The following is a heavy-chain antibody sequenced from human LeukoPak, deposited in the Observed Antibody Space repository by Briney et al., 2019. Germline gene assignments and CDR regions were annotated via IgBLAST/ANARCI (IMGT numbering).Heavy chain of an antibody. CDR1: GGSFSGYY. V-gene: IGHV4-34*01. D-gene: IGHD3-10*01. CDR2: INHSGST. Sequence: SETLSLTCAVYGGSFSGYYWSWIRQPPGKGLEWIGEINHSGSTNYSPSLKSRVTISLDTSRNQFSLKLNSVTAADTAVYYCAKSNGYGLIDIWGQGTMVTVSS. CDR3: AKSNGYGLIDI. J-gene: IGHJ3*02.